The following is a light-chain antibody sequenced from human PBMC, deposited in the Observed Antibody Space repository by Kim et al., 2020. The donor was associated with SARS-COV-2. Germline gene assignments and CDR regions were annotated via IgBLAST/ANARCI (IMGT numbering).Light chain of an antibody. V-gene: IGLV7-46*01. CDR3: LLSYSGGRGV. CDR1: TGPVTIGHS. J-gene: IGLJ3*02. CDR2: DTN. Sequence: GAVILTCAPSTGPVTIGHSPSWFQLMPGQAPRTLIYDTNPKPPWTPARFSGSPVLGGKAALIISGPRPDDDADYYCLLSYSGGRGVFGGGTQLTVL.